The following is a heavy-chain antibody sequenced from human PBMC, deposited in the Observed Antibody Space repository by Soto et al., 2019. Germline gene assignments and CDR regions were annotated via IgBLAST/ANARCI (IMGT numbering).Heavy chain of an antibody. Sequence: PSETLSLTCFVSGDSIRSYYWTWIRQPPGKGLQWIGYVFHTGNTKYNPSLKSRVTISEDASKNQVSLRLTSVTAADTAVYFCAREQYNWTIWGKGTLVTVSS. CDR2: VFHTGNT. V-gene: IGHV4-59*01. J-gene: IGHJ4*02. CDR3: AREQYNWTI. D-gene: IGHD1-20*01. CDR1: GDSIRSYY.